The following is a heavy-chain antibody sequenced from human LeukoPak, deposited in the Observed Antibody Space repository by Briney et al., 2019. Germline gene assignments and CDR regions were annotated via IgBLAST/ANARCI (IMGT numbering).Heavy chain of an antibody. Sequence: SETLSLTCTVSGGSISSYYWSWIRQPAGKGLEWIGRIYTTGSTDYNPSLKSRVTMSVDTSTNQFSLKLSSVTAADTAVYYCARDRGYYDSSGYYAFDIWGQGTMVTVSS. J-gene: IGHJ3*02. D-gene: IGHD3-22*01. V-gene: IGHV4-4*07. CDR2: IYTTGST. CDR1: GGSISSYY. CDR3: ARDRGYYDSSGYYAFDI.